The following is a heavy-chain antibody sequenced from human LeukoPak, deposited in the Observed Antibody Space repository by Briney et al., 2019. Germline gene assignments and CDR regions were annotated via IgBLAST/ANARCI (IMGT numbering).Heavy chain of an antibody. Sequence: GGSLRLSCAASGFTFSNYAMSWVRQAPGKVLEWVSCISGSGSYIYYADSVKGRFTISRDNAKNSLHLQVNSLRAEDTAVYYCVRERFHGSGAPKFDFWGQGTLVTVSS. J-gene: IGHJ4*02. CDR2: ISGSGSYI. CDR3: VRERFHGSGAPKFDF. V-gene: IGHV3-21*06. CDR1: GFTFSNYA. D-gene: IGHD3-10*01.